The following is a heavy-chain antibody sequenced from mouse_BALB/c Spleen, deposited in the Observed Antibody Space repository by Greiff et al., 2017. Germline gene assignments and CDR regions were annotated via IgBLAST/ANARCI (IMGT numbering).Heavy chain of an antibody. CDR1: GFTFTDYY. CDR2: IRNKANGYTT. V-gene: IGHV7-3*02. CDR3: ARSMITTGFAY. J-gene: IGHJ3*01. Sequence: DVMLVESGGGLVQPGGSLRLSCATSGFTFTDYYMSWVRQPPGKALEWLGFIRNKANGYTTEYSASVKGRFTISRDNSQSILYLQMNTLRAEDSATYYCARSMITTGFAYWGQGTLVTVSA. D-gene: IGHD2-4*01.